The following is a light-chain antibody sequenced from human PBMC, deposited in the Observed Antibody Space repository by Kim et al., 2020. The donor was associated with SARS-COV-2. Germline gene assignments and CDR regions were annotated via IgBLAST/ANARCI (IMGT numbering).Light chain of an antibody. CDR2: DVS. V-gene: IGLV2-11*03. CDR1: SSDGGGYNY. Sequence: GQAVTISCTGTSSDGGGYNYVSWYQQLPGKAPKLMIYDVSKRPSGVPDRFSGSKSGNTASLTISGLQAEDEADYYCCSYAGSYTWVFGGGTQLTVL. CDR3: CSYAGSYTWV. J-gene: IGLJ3*02.